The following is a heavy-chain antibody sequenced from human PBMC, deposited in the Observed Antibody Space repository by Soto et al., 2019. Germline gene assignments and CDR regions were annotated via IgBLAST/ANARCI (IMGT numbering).Heavy chain of an antibody. V-gene: IGHV1-18*01. Sequence: QVQLVQSGAEVKKPGASVKVSCKASGYTFTSYAISWVRQAPGQGLEWMGWISAYNGNTNYAQKLQGRVTMTTDTSTSRANMERRSLRSDDTAVYYWARDAAAGLNDYWGQGTLVTVSS. D-gene: IGHD6-13*01. CDR3: ARDAAAGLNDY. J-gene: IGHJ4*02. CDR2: ISAYNGNT. CDR1: GYTFTSYA.